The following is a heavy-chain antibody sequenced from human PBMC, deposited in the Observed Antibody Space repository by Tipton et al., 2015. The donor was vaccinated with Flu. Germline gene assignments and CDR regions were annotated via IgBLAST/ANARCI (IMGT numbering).Heavy chain of an antibody. CDR1: GGFITSGSYY. V-gene: IGHV4-61*02. CDR2: IYTSGNT. J-gene: IGHJ4*02. CDR3: ARGQGNSGWRYFDY. Sequence: TLSLTCTVSGGFITSGSYYWSWIRQPAGKGLEWIGRIYTSGNTNYSPSLKSRVTMSVDTSKNQFSLKLSSMTAADTAVCYCARGQGNSGWRYFDYWGQGTLVTVSS. D-gene: IGHD6-19*01.